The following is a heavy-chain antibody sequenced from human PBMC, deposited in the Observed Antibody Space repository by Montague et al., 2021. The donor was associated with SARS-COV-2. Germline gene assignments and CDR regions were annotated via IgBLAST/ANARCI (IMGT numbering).Heavy chain of an antibody. J-gene: IGHJ4*02. D-gene: IGHD2-15*01. CDR3: ARLVVVAATPY. CDR2: IKQDGSEK. Sequence: SRSLSFSASGFTFSSYWMSWVRQAPGKGLEWVANIKQDGSEKYYVDSVKGRFTISRDNAKNSLSLQMNSLRAEDTAVYYCARLVVVAATPYWGQGTLVTVSS. V-gene: IGHV3-7*01. CDR1: GFTFSSYW.